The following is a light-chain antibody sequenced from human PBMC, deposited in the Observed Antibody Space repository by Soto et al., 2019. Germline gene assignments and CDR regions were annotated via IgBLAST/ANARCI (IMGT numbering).Light chain of an antibody. Sequence: QSVLTQPPSASGTPGQTVTISCSGSSSNIGSNSVNWYQQLPGAAPSLLIYSDDQRPSGVPDRFSGSKSGTSASLAISGLQSEDEADYYCGTWDSSLSAGVFGGGTKLTVL. J-gene: IGLJ2*01. CDR3: GTWDSSLSAGV. CDR2: SDD. V-gene: IGLV1-44*01. CDR1: SSNIGSNS.